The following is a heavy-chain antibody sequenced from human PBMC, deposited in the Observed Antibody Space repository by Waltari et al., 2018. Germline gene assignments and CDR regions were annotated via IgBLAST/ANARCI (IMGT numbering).Heavy chain of an antibody. CDR1: GFSLRHFG. V-gene: IGHV3-30*18. J-gene: IGHJ5*02. D-gene: IGHD3-10*01. Sequence: QVQLVESGGGVVQPGMSLRLSCAVSGFSLRHFGIHWGRQAPGKGLEWVALASFDGSTTYYADSVRGRFTISRDNSKNTLYLDINTLRVDDTAIYYCAKDAFGNTYLDHWGQGTLVTVSS. CDR3: AKDAFGNTYLDH. CDR2: ASFDGSTT.